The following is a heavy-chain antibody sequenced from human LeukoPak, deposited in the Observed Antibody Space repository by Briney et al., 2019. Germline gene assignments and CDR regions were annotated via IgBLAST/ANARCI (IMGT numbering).Heavy chain of an antibody. CDR1: GYTFTSYY. J-gene: IGHJ6*02. Sequence: ASVTVSCKASGYTFTSYYMHWVRQAPGQGLEWMGIINPSGGSTIYAQKFQGRVTMTRDTSKNQFSLKLSSVTAADTAVYYCRTEYGMDVWGQGTTVTVSS. CDR3: RTEYGMDV. D-gene: IGHD1-14*01. CDR2: INPSGGST. V-gene: IGHV1-46*01.